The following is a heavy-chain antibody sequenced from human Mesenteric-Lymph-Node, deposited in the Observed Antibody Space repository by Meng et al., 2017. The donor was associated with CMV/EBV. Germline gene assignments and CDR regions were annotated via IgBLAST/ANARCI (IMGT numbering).Heavy chain of an antibody. CDR2: ISSSSSYI. J-gene: IGHJ4*02. Sequence: GESLKISCAASGFTFSSYSMNWVRQAPGKGLEWVSSISSSSSYIYYADSVKGRFTISRDNAKNTLYLQMNSLRAEDTAVYYCARVLVWGIVVVPAAIWGQGTLVTVSS. CDR3: ARVLVWGIVVVPAAI. D-gene: IGHD2-2*01. V-gene: IGHV3-21*01. CDR1: GFTFSSYS.